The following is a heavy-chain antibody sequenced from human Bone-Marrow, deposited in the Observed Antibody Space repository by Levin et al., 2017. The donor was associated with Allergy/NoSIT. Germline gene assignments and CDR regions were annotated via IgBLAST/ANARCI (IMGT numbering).Heavy chain of an antibody. D-gene: IGHD3-10*01. Sequence: GESLKISCKTSGYTFITYYIHWVRQAPGQGLEWMGIINPSGGSPTYAQRFQGRVTMTCDTSTATIYMELRSLRYDDTAVYYCARGDGGSTGKYYYSFMDVWGKGTTVAVS. J-gene: IGHJ6*03. CDR1: GYTFITYY. V-gene: IGHV1-46*01. CDR3: ARGDGGSTGKYYYSFMDV. CDR2: INPSGGSP.